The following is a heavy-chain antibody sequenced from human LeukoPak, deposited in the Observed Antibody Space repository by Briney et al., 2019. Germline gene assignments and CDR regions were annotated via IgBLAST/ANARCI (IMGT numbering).Heavy chain of an antibody. CDR2: IYYSGTT. J-gene: IGHJ4*02. CDR1: GGSISSYY. V-gene: IGHV4-59*12. CDR3: ARDTYDSSGYYLTGYFDY. D-gene: IGHD3-22*01. Sequence: SETLSLTCTVSGGSISSYYWSWIRQSPGKGLEWIGYIYYSGTTNYNPSLKSRVSMSADTSKNQFSLKLSSVTAADTAVYYCARDTYDSSGYYLTGYFDYWGQGTLVTVSS.